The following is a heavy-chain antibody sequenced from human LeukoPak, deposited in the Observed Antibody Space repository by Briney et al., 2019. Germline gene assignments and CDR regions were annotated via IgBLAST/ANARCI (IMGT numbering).Heavy chain of an antibody. Sequence: SETLSLTCTVSGGSISSYYWSWIRQPPGKGLEWIGYIYYSGSTNYNPSLKSRVTISVDTSKNQFSLKLSSVTAADPAVYYCARPSSYSSGWYGFDYWGQGTLVTVSS. CDR2: IYYSGST. J-gene: IGHJ4*02. V-gene: IGHV4-59*08. CDR1: GGSISSYY. D-gene: IGHD6-19*01. CDR3: ARPSSYSSGWYGFDY.